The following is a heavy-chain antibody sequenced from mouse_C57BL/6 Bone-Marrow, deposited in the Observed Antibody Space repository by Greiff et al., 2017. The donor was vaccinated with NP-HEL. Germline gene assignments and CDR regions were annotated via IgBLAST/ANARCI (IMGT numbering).Heavy chain of an antibody. V-gene: IGHV1-4*01. CDR3: ARSGDYYGSSYKDY. CDR1: GYTFTSYT. Sequence: VQGVESGAELARPGASVKMSCKASGYTFTSYTMHWVKQRPGQGLEWIGYINPSSGYTKYNQKFKDKATLTADKSSSTAYMQLSSLTSEDSAVYYCARSGDYYGSSYKDYWGQGTTLTVSS. CDR2: INPSSGYT. D-gene: IGHD1-1*01. J-gene: IGHJ2*01.